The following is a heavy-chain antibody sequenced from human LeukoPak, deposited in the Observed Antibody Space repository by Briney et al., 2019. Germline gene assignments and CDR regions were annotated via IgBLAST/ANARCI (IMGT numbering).Heavy chain of an antibody. J-gene: IGHJ6*03. D-gene: IGHD6-19*01. Sequence: SVEVSCKASGGTFSSYAISWVRQAPGQGFEWMGGIIPIFGTANYAQKFQGRVTITADKSTSTAYVELSSLRSEDTAVYYCARDAAVANYYYMDVWGKGTTVTVSS. CDR3: ARDAAVANYYYMDV. CDR2: IIPIFGTA. CDR1: GGTFSSYA. V-gene: IGHV1-69*06.